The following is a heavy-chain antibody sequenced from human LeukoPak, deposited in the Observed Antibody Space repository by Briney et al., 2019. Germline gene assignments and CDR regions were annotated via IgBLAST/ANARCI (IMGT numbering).Heavy chain of an antibody. CDR3: ATWDSGRYSQIDN. CDR1: GGPVSSSSYY. Sequence: SGTLSPTCTVSGGPVSSSSYYRGWVRQSPEKGLECIGTIYYAGDTYYNPSLESRLTISVDTSKNQFSLKLRSVTAADTAVYYCATWDSGRYSQIDNWGQGTLVTVSS. V-gene: IGHV4-39*01. CDR2: IYYAGDT. D-gene: IGHD1-26*01. J-gene: IGHJ4*02.